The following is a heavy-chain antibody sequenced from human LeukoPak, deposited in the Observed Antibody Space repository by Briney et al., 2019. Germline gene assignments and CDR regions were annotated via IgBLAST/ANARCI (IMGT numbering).Heavy chain of an antibody. V-gene: IGHV3-23*01. J-gene: IGHJ4*02. D-gene: IGHD4-17*01. Sequence: GGSLRLSCAASGFTFTIYDMSWVRQAPGKGLEWVSSISGSGSSTYYAESVKGRSTISRDNSKNTLYLQMNSLRAEDTAVYYCAKDRYGDYSFDYWGQGTLVTVSS. CDR2: ISGSGSST. CDR1: GFTFTIYD. CDR3: AKDRYGDYSFDY.